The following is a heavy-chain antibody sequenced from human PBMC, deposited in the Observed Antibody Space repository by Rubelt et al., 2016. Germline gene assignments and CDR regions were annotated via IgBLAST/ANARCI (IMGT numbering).Heavy chain of an antibody. J-gene: IGHJ4*02. CDR3: ARDPGIVGATFHFDY. Sequence: EVQLVESGGGLVQPGGSLRLSCAASGFTVSSNYMSWVRQAPGKGLKWVSAISGSGGSTYYADSVKGRFTSSRDYSKNTLDLQMNSLRAEDTAVYYCARDPGIVGATFHFDYWGQGTLVTVSS. CDR2: SGSGGST. CDR1: GFTVSSNY. D-gene: IGHD1-26*01. V-gene: IGHV3-53*04.